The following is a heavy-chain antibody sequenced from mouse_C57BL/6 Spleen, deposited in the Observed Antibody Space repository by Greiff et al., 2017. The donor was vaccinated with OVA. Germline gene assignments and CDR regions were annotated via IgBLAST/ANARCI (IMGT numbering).Heavy chain of an antibody. J-gene: IGHJ2*01. CDR2: INPNNGGT. Sequence: EVQLQQSGPELVKPGASVKISCKASGYTFTDYYMNWVKQSHGKSLEWIGDINPNNGGTSYNQKFKGKATLTVDKSSSTAYMELRSLTSEDSGVNYCVLYGNYEEVDYWGQGTTLTVSS. CDR1: GYTFTDYY. CDR3: VLYGNYEEVDY. V-gene: IGHV1-26*01. D-gene: IGHD2-1*01.